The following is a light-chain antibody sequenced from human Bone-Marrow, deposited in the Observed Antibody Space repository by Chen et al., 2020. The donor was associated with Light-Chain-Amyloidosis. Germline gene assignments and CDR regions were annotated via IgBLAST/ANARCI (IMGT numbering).Light chain of an antibody. CDR1: QNIGTF. CDR2: DAY. Sequence: DIRLTQSPSSLSASVGDRVTITCRASQNIGTFLNWYQQKSGRAPKLLLSDAYNRQSGVPTRFGGTGSETDFTLIITSLQPEDFATYYCQQSRTFRTFGQGTKVEVK. V-gene: IGKV1-39*01. J-gene: IGKJ1*01. CDR3: QQSRTFRT.